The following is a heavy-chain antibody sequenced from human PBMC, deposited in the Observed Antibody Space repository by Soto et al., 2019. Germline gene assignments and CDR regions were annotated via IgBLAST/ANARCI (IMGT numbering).Heavy chain of an antibody. CDR3: AREDVAPYYYYGMDV. J-gene: IGHJ6*02. CDR1: GYTFTRCG. V-gene: IGHV1-18*01. D-gene: IGHD5-12*01. CDR2: ISSYNGDT. Sequence: QVQLVQSGAEVKKPGASVKVSCKASGYTFTRCGISWVRQAPGQGPEWMGWISSYNGDTNYAQTFQGRVTMTADTSTSSAYMELRSLRSDDTAVYYCAREDVAPYYYYGMDVWGQGTPVTVSS.